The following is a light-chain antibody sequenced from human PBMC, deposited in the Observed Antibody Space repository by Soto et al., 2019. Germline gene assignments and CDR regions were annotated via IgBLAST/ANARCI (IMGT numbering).Light chain of an antibody. V-gene: IGKV1-5*01. J-gene: IGKJ1*01. Sequence: DIQLTQTPSTLSASIGDRVTITCRASQSLSGWLAWYQQTPGKAPKLLISDAFRLESGVPSRFSGSASGTDFTLTISSLQPYDFATYYCQQYNSYSPRTFGQGTKVDIK. CDR1: QSLSGW. CDR3: QQYNSYSPRT. CDR2: DAF.